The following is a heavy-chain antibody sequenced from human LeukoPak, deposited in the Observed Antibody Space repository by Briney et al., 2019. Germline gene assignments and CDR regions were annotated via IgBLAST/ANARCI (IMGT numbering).Heavy chain of an antibody. Sequence: ASVKVSCKASGYTFTNYGITWVRQAPGQGLEWMGWISPYNGNTNYAQKLQGRVTVTTDTSTSTAYMELRSLRSDDTALYYCATEGGWQPTDYGDHVYWGQGTLVTVSS. CDR1: GYTFTNYG. CDR2: ISPYNGNT. J-gene: IGHJ4*02. CDR3: ATEGGWQPTDYGDHVY. D-gene: IGHD4-17*01. V-gene: IGHV1-18*01.